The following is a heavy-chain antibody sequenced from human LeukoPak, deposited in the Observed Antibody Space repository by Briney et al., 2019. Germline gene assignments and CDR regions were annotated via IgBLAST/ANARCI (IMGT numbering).Heavy chain of an antibody. D-gene: IGHD4-17*01. V-gene: IGHV4-34*01. J-gene: IGHJ3*02. Sequence: SETLSLTCAVYGGSFSGYYWSWIRQPPGKGLEWIGEINHSGSTNYNPSLKSRVTISIDTSKNQFSLKLSSVTTADTAVYYCARDLVTVTKGFDIWGLGTMVSVSS. CDR3: ARDLVTVTKGFDI. CDR2: INHSGST. CDR1: GGSFSGYY.